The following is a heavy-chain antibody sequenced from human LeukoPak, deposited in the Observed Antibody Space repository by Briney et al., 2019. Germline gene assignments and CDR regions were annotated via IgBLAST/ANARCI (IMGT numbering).Heavy chain of an antibody. D-gene: IGHD2-15*01. CDR2: ISSNGGST. Sequence: GGSLRLSCAASGFTLSTYGMHWVRQAPGKGLEFVSVISSNGGSTYYANSVKGRFTISRDNSKNTLYLQMGSLRAEDMAVYYCIRGGGGSCYSGGCYFDYWGQGTLVTVSS. J-gene: IGHJ4*02. CDR1: GFTLSTYG. CDR3: IRGGGGSCYSGGCYFDY. V-gene: IGHV3-64*01.